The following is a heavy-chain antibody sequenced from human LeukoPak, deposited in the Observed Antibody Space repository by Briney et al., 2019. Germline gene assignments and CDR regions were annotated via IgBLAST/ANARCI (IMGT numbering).Heavy chain of an antibody. V-gene: IGHV4-30-2*01. CDR2: IYHSGST. CDR3: ARDTSGYCSSTSCLYWFDP. Sequence: PSQTLSLTCTVSGGSISSGGYYWSWIRQPPGKGLEWIGYIYHSGSTYYNPSLKSRVTISVDRSKNQFSLKLSSVTAADTAVYYCARDTSGYCSSTSCLYWFDPWGQGTLVTVSS. J-gene: IGHJ5*02. D-gene: IGHD2-2*01. CDR1: GGSISSGGYY.